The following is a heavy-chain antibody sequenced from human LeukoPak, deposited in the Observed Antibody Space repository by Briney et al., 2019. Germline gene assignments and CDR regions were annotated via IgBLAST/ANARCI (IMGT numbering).Heavy chain of an antibody. D-gene: IGHD1-26*01. Sequence: ASVKVSCKASGYTFTGYYFHWVRQAPGQGLEWMGWINPKSGDTDYAQKFQGRVTMTRDTSISTAYMELSRLTSDDTAIYYCARDLRWELPGYYVDYWGQGTLVTVSS. CDR1: GYTFTGYY. V-gene: IGHV1-2*02. CDR2: INPKSGDT. J-gene: IGHJ4*02. CDR3: ARDLRWELPGYYVDY.